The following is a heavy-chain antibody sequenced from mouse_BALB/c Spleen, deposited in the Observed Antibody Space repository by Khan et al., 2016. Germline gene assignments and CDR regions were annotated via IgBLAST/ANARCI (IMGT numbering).Heavy chain of an antibody. J-gene: IGHJ3*01. Sequence: QVQLKESGPGLVAPSQSLSITCTVSGFSLTSYGVSWVRQPPGKGLERLGVIWGDGSTNYHSAHISRLSISKDRSESQVFLNLNSQQTDDRATYYCAKPRYGKGFAYWGRGTRVTVSA. CDR2: IWGDGST. D-gene: IGHD2-10*02. CDR3: AKPRYGKGFAY. CDR1: GFSLTSYG. V-gene: IGHV2-3*01.